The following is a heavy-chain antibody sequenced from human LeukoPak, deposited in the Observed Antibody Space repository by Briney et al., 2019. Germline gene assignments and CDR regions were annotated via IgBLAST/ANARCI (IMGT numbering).Heavy chain of an antibody. V-gene: IGHV1-2*04. CDR1: GYTFTGYY. CDR2: INPNSGGT. CDR3: AREGLPNYDSSGYPDAFDI. Sequence: ASVKVSCKASGYTFTGYYMHWVRQAPGQGLEWMGWINPNSGGTNYAQKFQGWVTMTRDTSISTAYMELSRLRSDDTAVYYCAREGLPNYDSSGYPDAFDIWGQGTMVTVSS. J-gene: IGHJ3*02. D-gene: IGHD3-22*01.